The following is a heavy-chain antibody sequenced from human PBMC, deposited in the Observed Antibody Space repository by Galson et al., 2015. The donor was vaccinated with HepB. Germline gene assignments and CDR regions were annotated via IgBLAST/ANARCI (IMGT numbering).Heavy chain of an antibody. CDR2: IKSKTDGGTT. CDR1: GFTFSNAW. D-gene: IGHD2-15*01. CDR3: TRVGSLGYYGMDV. J-gene: IGHJ6*02. Sequence: SLRLSCAASGFTFSNAWMSWVRQAPGKGLEWVGRIKSKTDGGTTDYAAPVKGRFTISRDDSKNTLYLQMNSLKTEDTAVYYCTRVGSLGYYGMDVWGQGTTVTVSS. V-gene: IGHV3-15*01.